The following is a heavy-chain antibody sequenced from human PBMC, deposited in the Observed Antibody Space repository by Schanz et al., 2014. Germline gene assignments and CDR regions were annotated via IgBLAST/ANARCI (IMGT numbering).Heavy chain of an antibody. CDR3: ARAGYDADNWFDP. D-gene: IGHD2-2*01. V-gene: IGHV3-23*04. CDR2: ISGSGGST. J-gene: IGHJ5*02. Sequence: EVQLAESGGGLVQPGGSLRLSCATSGLTFTSAWMSWVRQAPGKGLEWVSAISGSGGSTYYADSVKGRFTISRDNAKNSLFLQMNSLRAEDTAVYYCARAGYDADNWFDPWGQGTLVTVSS. CDR1: GLTFTSAW.